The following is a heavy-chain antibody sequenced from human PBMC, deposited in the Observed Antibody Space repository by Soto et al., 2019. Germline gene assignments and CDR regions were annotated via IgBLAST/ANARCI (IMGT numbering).Heavy chain of an antibody. J-gene: IGHJ4*02. CDR2: ISVTGDT. Sequence: GGSLRLSCAASGFTFSSYAMNWVRQAPGKGPEWVSHISVTGDTYYADSVKGRFTISRDNSKNTLFLQMNSLRAEDTAVYYCANSLSTATYFDYWGQGTPVTVSS. CDR1: GFTFSSYA. V-gene: IGHV3-23*01. CDR3: ANSLSTATYFDY.